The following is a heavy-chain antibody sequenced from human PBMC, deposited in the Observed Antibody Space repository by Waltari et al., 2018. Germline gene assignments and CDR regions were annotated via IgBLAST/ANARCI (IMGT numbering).Heavy chain of an antibody. CDR1: GGSISSGSYY. V-gene: IGHV4-61*02. J-gene: IGHJ4*02. D-gene: IGHD4-17*01. CDR2: IYTRGST. Sequence: QVQLQESGPGLVKPSQTLSLTCTVSGGSISSGSYYWSWIRQPAGKGLEWIGRIYTRGSTNYTPSLKSRVTISVDTSKNRFSLKLSSVTAADTAVYYCARGEGYGDYYFDYWGQGTLVTVSS. CDR3: ARGEGYGDYYFDY.